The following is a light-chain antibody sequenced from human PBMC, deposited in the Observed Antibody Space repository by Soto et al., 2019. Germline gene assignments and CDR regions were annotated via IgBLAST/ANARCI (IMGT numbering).Light chain of an antibody. CDR1: QSVSSN. V-gene: IGKV3-15*01. J-gene: IGKJ5*01. Sequence: EIVMTQSPATLSVSPGERVTLSCTASQSVSSNLAWYQQKPGQAPSLLIYSTSTRATGIPDMFSGSVSGTEFTLTISSLQSEDLAVYHCQQDDNKPPITFGQGTRLEIK. CDR2: STS. CDR3: QQDDNKPPIT.